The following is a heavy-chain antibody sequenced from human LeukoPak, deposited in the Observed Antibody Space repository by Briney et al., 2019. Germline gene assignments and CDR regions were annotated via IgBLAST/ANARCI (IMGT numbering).Heavy chain of an antibody. CDR3: ARDSPEDAFDI. CDR2: IYYSGST. Sequence: NPSETLSLTCTVSGGSISSYYWSWIRQPPGKGLEWIGYIYYSGSTNYNPSLKSRVTISVDTSKNQFSLKLSSVTAADTAVYYCARDSPEDAFDIWGQGTVVTVSS. V-gene: IGHV4-59*01. CDR1: GGSISSYY. J-gene: IGHJ3*02.